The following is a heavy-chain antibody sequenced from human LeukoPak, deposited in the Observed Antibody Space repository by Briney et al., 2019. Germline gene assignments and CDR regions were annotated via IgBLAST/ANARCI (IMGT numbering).Heavy chain of an antibody. V-gene: IGHV3-23*01. CDR1: GFTFSSYA. CDR2: IGGSDSNT. D-gene: IGHD1-26*01. Sequence: WGSLRLSCVASGFTFSSYAMTWVRQAPGKGLECVSAIGGSDSNTYYADSVAGRFTISRDNSKNTLFLQLNSLRAEDTAVYYCARSSRVGVGATAPSDYWGQGTLVTVSS. CDR3: ARSSRVGVGATAPSDY. J-gene: IGHJ4*02.